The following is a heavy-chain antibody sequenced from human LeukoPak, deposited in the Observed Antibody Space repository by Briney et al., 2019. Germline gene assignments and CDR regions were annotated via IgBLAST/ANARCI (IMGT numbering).Heavy chain of an antibody. V-gene: IGHV1-18*01. D-gene: IGHD3-22*01. CDR1: GYTFTSYG. CDR2: ISAYNGNT. Sequence: TSVKVSCKASGYTFTSYGISWVRQAPGQGLEWMGWISAYNGNTNYAQKLQGRVTMTTDTSTSTAYMELRSPRSDDTAVYYCAGIHYDSSGSNPRGAFDIWGQGTMVTVSS. J-gene: IGHJ3*02. CDR3: AGIHYDSSGSNPRGAFDI.